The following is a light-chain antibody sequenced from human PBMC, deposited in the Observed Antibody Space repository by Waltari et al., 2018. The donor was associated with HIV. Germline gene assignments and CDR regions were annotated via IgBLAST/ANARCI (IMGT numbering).Light chain of an antibody. Sequence: EVVMTQSPATLSISPGERVTLSCRASQNISSDLAWLQQKPGQAPRLVIYDASKRATGIPTRFSGSGSTTEFTFTISRLQSEDSASYYCQQDNQWPPWTFGQGTKVEVK. CDR2: DAS. J-gene: IGKJ1*01. CDR3: QQDNQWPPWT. CDR1: QNISSD. V-gene: IGKV3-15*01.